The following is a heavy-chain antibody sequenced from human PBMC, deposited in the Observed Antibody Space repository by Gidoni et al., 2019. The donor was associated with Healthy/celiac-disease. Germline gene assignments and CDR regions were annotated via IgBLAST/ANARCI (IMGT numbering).Heavy chain of an antibody. V-gene: IGHV1-69*06. J-gene: IGHJ3*02. CDR3: ARAGFELELSSAFDI. CDR2: IMPIFGTA. Sequence: VQLFQSRAEVKTPWSSVNVSCKAFGGTFRSYAISWVRQVPGQGLEWMGGIMPIFGTANYAQKFKGRVTITAEKSTNTAYMELSSLRSEDTAVYYCARAGFELELSSAFDIWGQGTMVTVSS. D-gene: IGHD1-7*01. CDR1: GGTFRSYA.